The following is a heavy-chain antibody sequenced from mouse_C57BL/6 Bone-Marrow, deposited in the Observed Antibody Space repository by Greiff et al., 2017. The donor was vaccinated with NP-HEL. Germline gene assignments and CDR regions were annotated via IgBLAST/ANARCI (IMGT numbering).Heavy chain of an antibody. V-gene: IGHV2-9-1*01. Sequence: QVQLKESGPGLVAPSQSLSITCTASGFSLTSYSISWVLQPPGKGLEWLGVICTGGGTHYNSALKSRLSISKDNSKSQVFLKMNSLQTDDTARYYCARNFDDGYLRAWFAYWGQGTLVTVSA. CDR1: GFSLTSYS. CDR2: ICTGGGT. J-gene: IGHJ3*01. CDR3: ARNFDDGYLRAWFAY. D-gene: IGHD2-3*01.